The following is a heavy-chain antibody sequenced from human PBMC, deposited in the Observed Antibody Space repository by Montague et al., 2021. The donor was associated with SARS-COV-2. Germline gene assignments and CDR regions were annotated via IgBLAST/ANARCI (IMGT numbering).Heavy chain of an antibody. CDR3: ARGMIRGVTTPFGY. V-gene: IGHV4-39*02. Sequence: SETLSLTCSVSSGSIISSGYYWGWIRQPPGKELEWIGNIYYGGTTYYNPSLQSRGTISVDTSKNHLSLRLSSVTAADTAVYFCARGMIRGVTTPFGYWGQGSQVTVSS. CDR2: IYYGGTT. J-gene: IGHJ4*02. CDR1: SGSIISSGYY. D-gene: IGHD3-10*01.